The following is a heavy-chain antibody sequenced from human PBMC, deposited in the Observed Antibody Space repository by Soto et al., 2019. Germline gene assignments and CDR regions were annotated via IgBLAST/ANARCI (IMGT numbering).Heavy chain of an antibody. V-gene: IGHV1-69*01. D-gene: IGHD6-19*01. Sequence: QVQLVQSGAEVKKPGSSVKVSCKASGGTFSSYAISWVRQAPGQGLEWMGGIIPIFGTANYAQKFQGRVTITADESTSTAYMELSRLRSEDTAAYYFAGGGGIAVAGRGGGTYYYYGMDVWGQGTTVTVSS. CDR3: AGGGGIAVAGRGGGTYYYYGMDV. CDR1: GGTFSSYA. CDR2: IIPIFGTA. J-gene: IGHJ6*02.